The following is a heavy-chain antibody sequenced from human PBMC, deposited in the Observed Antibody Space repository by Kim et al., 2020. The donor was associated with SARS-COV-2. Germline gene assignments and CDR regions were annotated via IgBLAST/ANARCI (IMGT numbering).Heavy chain of an antibody. J-gene: IGHJ1*01. Sequence: SETLSLTCAVYGGSFSGYYWSWIRQPPGKGLEWIGEINHSGSTNYNPSLKSRVTISVDTSKNQFSLKLSSVIAADTAVYYCARGGGILTGYSRTKYFQHWGQGTLVTVSS. V-gene: IGHV4-34*01. CDR1: GGSFSGYY. CDR3: ARGGGILTGYSRTKYFQH. D-gene: IGHD3-9*01. CDR2: INHSGST.